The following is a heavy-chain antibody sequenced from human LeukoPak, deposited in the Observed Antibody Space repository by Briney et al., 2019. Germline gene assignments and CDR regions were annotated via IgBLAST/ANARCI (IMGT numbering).Heavy chain of an antibody. CDR3: ARVTAAGTWTFDI. CDR1: GFTFSSYG. D-gene: IGHD6-13*01. Sequence: GRSLRLSCAASGFTFSSYGMHWVRQAPGKGLEWVAVISYDGSNKYYADSVKGRFTISRDNSKNTLYLQMNSLRAEDTAVYYCARVTAAGTWTFDIWGQGTAVTVSS. CDR2: ISYDGSNK. J-gene: IGHJ3*02. V-gene: IGHV3-30*03.